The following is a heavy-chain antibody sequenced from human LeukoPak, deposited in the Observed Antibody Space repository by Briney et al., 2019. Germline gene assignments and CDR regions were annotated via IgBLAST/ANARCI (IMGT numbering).Heavy chain of an antibody. CDR1: GFTFSSYS. CDR3: ARAGIAAVFDY. D-gene: IGHD6-13*01. J-gene: IGHJ4*02. Sequence: GGSLRLSCGASGFTFSSYSMIWVRRAPGKGLEWVANIKQGGREKYYVDSVKGRFAISRDNAKNSLYLQMNSLRAEDTAVYYCARAGIAAVFDYWGQGTLVTVSS. CDR2: IKQGGREK. V-gene: IGHV3-7*05.